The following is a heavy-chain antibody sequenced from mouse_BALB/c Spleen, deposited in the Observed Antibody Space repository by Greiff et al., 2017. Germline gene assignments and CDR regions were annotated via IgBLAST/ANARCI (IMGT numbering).Heavy chain of an antibody. CDR3: ARHYYYGSSYVDYAMDY. CDR2: ISSGGSYT. D-gene: IGHD1-1*01. Sequence: VQLKESGGDLVKPGGSLKLSCAASGFTFSSYGMSWVRQTPDKRLEWVATISSGGSYTYYPDSVKGRFTISRDNAKNTLYLQMSSLKSEDTAMYYCARHYYYGSSYVDYAMDYWGQGTSVTVSS. V-gene: IGHV5-6*01. J-gene: IGHJ4*01. CDR1: GFTFSSYG.